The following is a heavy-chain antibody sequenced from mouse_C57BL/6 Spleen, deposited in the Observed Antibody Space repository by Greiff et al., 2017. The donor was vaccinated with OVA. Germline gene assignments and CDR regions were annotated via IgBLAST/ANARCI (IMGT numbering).Heavy chain of an antibody. CDR3: ARWGYGYAEGAADY. CDR2: IHPNSGST. V-gene: IGHV1-64*01. J-gene: IGHJ2*01. D-gene: IGHD2-2*01. CDR1: GYTFTSYW. Sequence: QVQLQQSGAELVKPGASVKLSCKASGYTFTSYWMHWVKQRPGQGLEWIGMIHPNSGSTNYNEKFKSKATLTVDKSSSTAYMQLSSLTSEDSAVYYCARWGYGYAEGAADYWGQGTTLTVSS.